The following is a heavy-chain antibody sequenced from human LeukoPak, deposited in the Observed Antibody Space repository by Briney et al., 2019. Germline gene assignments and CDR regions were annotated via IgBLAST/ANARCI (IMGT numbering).Heavy chain of an antibody. Sequence: GGSLRLSCAASAFTLSNYWMSWVRQAPGKGLEWVANIKEDGSEIRYVDSVKGRFTISRDNAKNSLYLQMNSLRAEDTAVYYCARHDNTASYCLTYWGQGTLVTVSS. V-gene: IGHV3-7*01. D-gene: IGHD2-8*02. CDR1: AFTLSNYW. CDR3: ARHDNTASYCLTY. CDR2: IKEDGSEI. J-gene: IGHJ4*02.